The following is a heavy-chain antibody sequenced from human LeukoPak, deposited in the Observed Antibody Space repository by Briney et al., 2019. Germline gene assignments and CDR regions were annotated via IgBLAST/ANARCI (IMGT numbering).Heavy chain of an antibody. CDR2: INYSGST. D-gene: IGHD5-12*01. CDR3: ARHSLSGGYGLYYFDY. V-gene: IGHV4-39*01. CDR1: GGSISSSSYY. J-gene: IGHJ4*02. Sequence: SETLSLTCTVSGGSISSSSYYWGWIRQPPGKGLEWMGGINYSGSTYYNPSLKSRVTISVDTSKNQFSLKLSSVTAADTAVYYCARHSLSGGYGLYYFDYWGQGTLVTVSS.